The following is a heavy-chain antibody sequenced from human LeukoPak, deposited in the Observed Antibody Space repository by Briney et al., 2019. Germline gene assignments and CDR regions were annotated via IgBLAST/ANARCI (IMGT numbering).Heavy chain of an antibody. CDR3: VKDDQRLVHDY. CDR2: VSSDGAST. Sequence: GGSLRLSCSASGFTFRNYPMHWVRQAPVKGLEFVSGVSSDGASTTYADSVKDRFNISRDNSKNTVFLQMSSLRAEDTAVYYCVKDDQRLVHDYWGQGTLVTVSS. CDR1: GFTFRNYP. J-gene: IGHJ4*02. D-gene: IGHD6-19*01. V-gene: IGHV3-64D*06.